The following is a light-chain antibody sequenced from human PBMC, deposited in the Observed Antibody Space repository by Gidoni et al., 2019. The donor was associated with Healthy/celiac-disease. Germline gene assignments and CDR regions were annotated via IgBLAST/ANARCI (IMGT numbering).Light chain of an antibody. CDR3: QQRSNSPPT. V-gene: IGKV3-11*01. Sequence: EIVLTKSPATLSLSPGESATLPCRASQSVSSYLDWYKQKPGKAPRLLIYEASNRATVIPARFSGSGSGTDFTLTISSLEPEDFAVYYCQQRSNSPPTFGQGTKVEIK. J-gene: IGKJ1*01. CDR2: EAS. CDR1: QSVSSY.